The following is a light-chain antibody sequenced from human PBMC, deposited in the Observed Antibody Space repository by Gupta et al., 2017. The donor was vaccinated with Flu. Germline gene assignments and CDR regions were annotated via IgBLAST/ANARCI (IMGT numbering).Light chain of an antibody. CDR3: QQCESTPRA. J-gene: IGKJ1*01. Sequence: PSSLSASVGDRVIITCRASQSISSYLTWYQQKPGKAPKLLIYAASSLQSGVPSRFSGSASGTDFTLTISSLQPEDFATYYCQQCESTPRAFGQGTKVEIK. CDR2: AAS. CDR1: QSISSY. V-gene: IGKV1-39*01.